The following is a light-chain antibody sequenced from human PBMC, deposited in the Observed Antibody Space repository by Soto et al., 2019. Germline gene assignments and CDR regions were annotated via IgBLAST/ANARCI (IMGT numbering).Light chain of an antibody. V-gene: IGKV1-39*01. J-gene: IGKJ4*01. CDR1: QSIGSY. CDR2: AAT. Sequence: DIQMTQSPSSLSASVGDRVTITCRASQSIGSYLHWYQQKPRTAPKLLIYAATTLQSGVPSRFSGSGSGTAFTLTISSLQPEDFATYYCQQVNTFPLTFGGGTKVE. CDR3: QQVNTFPLT.